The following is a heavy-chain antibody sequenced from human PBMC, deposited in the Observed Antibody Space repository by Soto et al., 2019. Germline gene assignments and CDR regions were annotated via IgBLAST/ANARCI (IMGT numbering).Heavy chain of an antibody. CDR2: IIPIFGTA. V-gene: IGHV1-69*06. CDR1: GGTFSSHA. J-gene: IGHJ6*02. CDR3: ASSQLGSYYYYGMDV. Sequence: SVKVSCKASGGTFSSHAISWVRQAPGQGLEWMGGIIPIFGTANYAQKFQGRVTITADKSTSTAYMELSSLRSEDTAVYYCASSQLGSYYYYGMDVWGQGTTVTVSS. D-gene: IGHD7-27*01.